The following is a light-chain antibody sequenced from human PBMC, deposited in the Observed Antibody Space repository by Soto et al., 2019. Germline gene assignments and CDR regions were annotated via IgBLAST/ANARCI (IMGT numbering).Light chain of an antibody. CDR1: QSISGW. CDR2: DAS. Sequence: DIPMTQSPSTLSASIGDRVTITCRASQSISGWLAWYQQKPGKAPKLLIFDASSLEGGVPSRFSGSGSGTEFILTISSLQPDDFATYYCQQYNTYSFTFGPGTKVDIK. J-gene: IGKJ3*01. CDR3: QQYNTYSFT. V-gene: IGKV1-5*01.